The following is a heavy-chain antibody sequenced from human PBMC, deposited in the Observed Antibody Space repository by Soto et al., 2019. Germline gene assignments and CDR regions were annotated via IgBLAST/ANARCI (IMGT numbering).Heavy chain of an antibody. Sequence: QVQLQESGPGLVKPSETLSLICTVSGGSISGYYWYWIRQSPGKGPEWIGHIHYSGSTNYNPSLKSRVTVSVDTSKNQFSLKLSSVTATDTAVYYCARLGYCQGCRCLNDHWGQGILVTVSS. D-gene: IGHD2-15*01. CDR2: IHYSGST. V-gene: IGHV4-59*08. CDR1: GGSISGYY. CDR3: ARLGYCQGCRCLNDH. J-gene: IGHJ5*02.